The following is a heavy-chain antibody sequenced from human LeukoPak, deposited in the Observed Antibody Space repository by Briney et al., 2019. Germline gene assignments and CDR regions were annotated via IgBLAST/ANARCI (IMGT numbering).Heavy chain of an antibody. V-gene: IGHV4-34*01. CDR1: GGSFSSYY. D-gene: IGHD1-26*01. CDR3: ARGVGAETAGNY. CDR2: LDRSGST. J-gene: IGHJ4*02. Sequence: PSETLSLTCAVYGGSFSSYYWSWIRQPPGKGLEWIGELDRSGSTNYNPSLKSRVTMSLDTSKNQFSLKLTSVTAADTAVYYCARGVGAETAGNYWGQGALVTVSS.